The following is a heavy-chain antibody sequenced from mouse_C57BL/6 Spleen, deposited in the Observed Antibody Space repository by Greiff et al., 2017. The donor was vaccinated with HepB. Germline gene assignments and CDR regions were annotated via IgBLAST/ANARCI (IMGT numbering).Heavy chain of an antibody. CDR3: TTGGGAY. Sequence: EVQLVESGAELVRPGASVKLSCTASGFNIKDDYMHWVKQRPEQGLEWIGWIDPENGDTEYASKFQGKATITADTSSNTAYLQLSSLTSEDTAVYYCTTGGGAYWGQGTLVTVSA. V-gene: IGHV14-4*01. CDR1: GFNIKDDY. J-gene: IGHJ3*01. CDR2: IDPENGDT.